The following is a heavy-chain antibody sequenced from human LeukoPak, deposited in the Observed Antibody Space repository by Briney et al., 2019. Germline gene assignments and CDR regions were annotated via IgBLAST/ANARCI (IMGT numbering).Heavy chain of an antibody. CDR2: INHSGST. CDR3: ARGSSAARRYFDY. Sequence: SETLSLTCAVYGGSFSGYYWSWIRQPPGKGLEWIGEINHSGSTNYNPSLKSRVTISVDTSKNQFSLKLSSVTAADTAVYYCARGSSAARRYFDYWGQGTLVTVS. V-gene: IGHV4-34*01. D-gene: IGHD6-6*01. J-gene: IGHJ4*02. CDR1: GGSFSGYY.